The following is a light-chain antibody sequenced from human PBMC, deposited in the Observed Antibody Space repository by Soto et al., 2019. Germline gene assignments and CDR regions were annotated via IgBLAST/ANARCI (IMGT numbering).Light chain of an antibody. Sequence: SALTQPASVSGSPGQSITISCTGTSSDVGSYTLVSWYQQHPGEAPKLIIYEGSKRPSGVSNRFSGSKSVNTASLTISGLRAEDEADYYCCSYAGGLTSAGYVFGTATKLTVL. CDR3: CSYAGGLTSAGYV. J-gene: IGLJ1*01. V-gene: IGLV2-23*01. CDR2: EGS. CDR1: SSDVGSYTL.